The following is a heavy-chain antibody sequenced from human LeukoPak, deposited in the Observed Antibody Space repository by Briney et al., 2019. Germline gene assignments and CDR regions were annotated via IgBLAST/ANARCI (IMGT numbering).Heavy chain of an antibody. CDR3: AKGWISRSDRFDY. CDR2: VSGSGSNT. D-gene: IGHD1-1*01. Sequence: GGSLRLSCAASGFTFSSYGMTWVRQAPGKGLEWVSIVSGSGSNTYYADSVKGRFTISRDNSKNTLYLQMNSLRAEDTAVYYCAKGWISRSDRFDYWGQGTLVTVSS. J-gene: IGHJ4*02. V-gene: IGHV3-23*01. CDR1: GFTFSSYG.